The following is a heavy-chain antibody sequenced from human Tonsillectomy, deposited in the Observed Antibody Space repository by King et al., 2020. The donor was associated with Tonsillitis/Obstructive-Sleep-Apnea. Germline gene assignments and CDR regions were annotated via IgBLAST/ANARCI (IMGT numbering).Heavy chain of an antibody. CDR3: ARAQPWVFRDPTDY. Sequence: VQLVESGGGVVQPGGSLRLSCAASGFTFSSYSMNWVRQAPGKGLEWVSYISSSGSMIYYAHSVKGRFTIPRDNAKNSLYLQMNSLRDEDTGVYYCARAQPWVFRDPTDYWGQGTLVTVSS. V-gene: IGHV3-48*02. CDR2: ISSSGSMI. D-gene: IGHD3-10*02. CDR1: GFTFSSYS. J-gene: IGHJ4*02.